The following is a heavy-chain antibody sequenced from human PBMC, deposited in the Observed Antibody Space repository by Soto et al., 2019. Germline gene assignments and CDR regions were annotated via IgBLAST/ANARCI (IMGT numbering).Heavy chain of an antibody. Sequence: GGSLRLSCAASGFTFSSYAMSWVRQAPGKGLEWVSAISGSGGSTYYADSVKGRFTISRDNSKNTLYLQMNSLRAEDTAVYYCAKDYYGSGSYYRADHYYYYYYMDVWGKGTTVTVSS. J-gene: IGHJ6*03. CDR2: ISGSGGST. CDR1: GFTFSSYA. CDR3: AKDYYGSGSYYRADHYYYYYYMDV. D-gene: IGHD3-10*01. V-gene: IGHV3-23*01.